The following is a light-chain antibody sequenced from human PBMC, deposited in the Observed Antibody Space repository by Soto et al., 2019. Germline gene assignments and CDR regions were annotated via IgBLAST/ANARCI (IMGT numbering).Light chain of an antibody. Sequence: EIVLTQSPATLSLSPGERATLSCRASQSVSSYFAWYQHKPGQAPRLLIYDASNRATGIPARFSGSGSGTDFTLTISSLEPEDFAVYYCQQRGNWPLTFGGGTKVEI. CDR2: DAS. CDR3: QQRGNWPLT. J-gene: IGKJ4*01. V-gene: IGKV3-11*01. CDR1: QSVSSY.